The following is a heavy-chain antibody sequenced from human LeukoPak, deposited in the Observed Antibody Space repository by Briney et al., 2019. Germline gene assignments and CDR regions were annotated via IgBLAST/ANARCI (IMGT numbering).Heavy chain of an antibody. CDR2: INPKSGGT. J-gene: IGHJ4*02. CDR3: AREGVAAYQYYFDY. D-gene: IGHD2-15*01. V-gene: IGHV1-2*02. CDR1: GYTFNGYY. Sequence: SVNVSCKASGYTFNGYYLHWVRQAPAQGLEWMGWINPKSGGTKYGQKFQGRVTMTRDASISAAYMELSSLRSDDTAVYYCAREGVAAYQYYFDYWGQGTLVTVSS.